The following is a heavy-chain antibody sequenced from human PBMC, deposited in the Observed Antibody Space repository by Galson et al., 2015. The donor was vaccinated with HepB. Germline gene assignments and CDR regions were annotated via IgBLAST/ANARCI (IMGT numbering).Heavy chain of an antibody. V-gene: IGHV3-21*01. CDR2: IDKSSSYT. D-gene: IGHD6-13*01. Sequence: SLRLSCAASGFTFSSYTMNWVRQAPGKGLEWVSSIDKSSSYTFYADSVKGRFTISRDNAKNSLCLQMNSLRAEDTALYYCARVPGRAAAGSPFDYWGQGTLVTVSS. J-gene: IGHJ4*02. CDR3: ARVPGRAAAGSPFDY. CDR1: GFTFSSYT.